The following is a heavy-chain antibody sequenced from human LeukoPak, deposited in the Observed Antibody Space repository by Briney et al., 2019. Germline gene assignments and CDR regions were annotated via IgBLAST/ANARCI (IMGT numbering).Heavy chain of an antibody. CDR2: INHSGST. Sequence: SETLSLTCAVYGGSFSSYYWSWIRQPPGKGLEWIGEINHSGSTNYNPSLKSRVTISVDTSKNQFSLKLSSVTAADTAVYYCARGGGGSSSWYEWGAYYYYYYMDVWGKGTTVTVSS. CDR3: ARGGGGSSSWYEWGAYYYYYYMDV. CDR1: GGSFSSYY. J-gene: IGHJ6*03. D-gene: IGHD6-13*01. V-gene: IGHV4-34*01.